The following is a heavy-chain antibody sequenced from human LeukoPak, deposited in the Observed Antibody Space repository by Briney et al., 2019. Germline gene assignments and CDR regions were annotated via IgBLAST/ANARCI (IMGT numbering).Heavy chain of an antibody. CDR1: GGSFSGYY. J-gene: IGHJ5*02. D-gene: IGHD2-15*01. Sequence: PSETLSLTCAVYGGSFSGYYWSWIRQPPGKGLEWIGEINHSGSTNYNPSLKSRVTISVDRSKNQFSLKLSSVTAADTAVYYCARAGVAATKGLVWFDPWGQGTLVTVSS. V-gene: IGHV4-34*01. CDR2: INHSGST. CDR3: ARAGVAATKGLVWFDP.